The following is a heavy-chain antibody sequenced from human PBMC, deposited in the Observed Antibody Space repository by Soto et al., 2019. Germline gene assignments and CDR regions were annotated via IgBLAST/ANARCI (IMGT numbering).Heavy chain of an antibody. CDR1: GITFSKAW. CDR2: IKSKSDGGTT. V-gene: IGHV3-15*01. CDR3: TTNFYCYYGMDV. J-gene: IGHJ6*02. Sequence: EVQLVESGGGLVKPGGSLRLSCAASGITFSKAWMNWVRQSPGKGLEWVGRIKSKSDGGTTDYAAPVKGRFTISRDDSKNTLCLQMNSLKTEDTAVYYCTTNFYCYYGMDVWGQGTTVTVSS.